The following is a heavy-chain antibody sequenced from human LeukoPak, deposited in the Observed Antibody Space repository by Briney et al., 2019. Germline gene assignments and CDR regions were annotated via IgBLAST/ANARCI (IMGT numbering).Heavy chain of an antibody. V-gene: IGHV4-34*01. J-gene: IGHJ3*02. CDR3: ARDLSDYYGSGSYRPIDAFDI. Sequence: PSETLSLTCAVYGGTFSGYYWSGIRQPPGKGLEWMGEINHSGSPNYNPSLKSRVTISIDTSKNQFSLKLSPVTAADTAVYYCARDLSDYYGSGSYRPIDAFDIWGQGTMVTVSS. CDR1: GGTFSGYY. CDR2: INHSGSP. D-gene: IGHD3-10*01.